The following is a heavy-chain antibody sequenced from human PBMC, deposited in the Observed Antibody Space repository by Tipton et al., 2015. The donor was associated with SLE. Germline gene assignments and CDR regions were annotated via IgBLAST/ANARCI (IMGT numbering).Heavy chain of an antibody. CDR3: AKGVAPARIDV. CDR1: GFTFSSYA. J-gene: IGHJ6*04. D-gene: IGHD2-2*01. CDR2: IYSGGSST. Sequence: SLRLSCAASGFTFSSYAMSWVRQAPGKGLEWVSVIYSGGSSTYYADSVKGRFTISRDNSKNTLYLQMNGLRAEDTAVYYCAKGVAPARIDVWGKGTTVTVSS. V-gene: IGHV3-23*03.